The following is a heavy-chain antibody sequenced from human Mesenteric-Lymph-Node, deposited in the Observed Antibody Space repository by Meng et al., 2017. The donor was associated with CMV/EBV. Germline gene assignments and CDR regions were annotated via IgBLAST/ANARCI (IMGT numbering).Heavy chain of an antibody. CDR3: ARAVLRFLEWDLSPHPYGLDV. V-gene: IGHV4-4*08. CDR2: IYNSGST. D-gene: IGHD3-3*01. Sequence: GSLRLSCTVSGGSISSFYWSWIRQPPGKGLEWIGYIYNSGSTYYNPSLKSRVTISVDTSKNQFSLTLRSVTATDTAVYYCARAVLRFLEWDLSPHPYGLDVWGQGTTVTVSS. J-gene: IGHJ6*02. CDR1: GGSISSFY.